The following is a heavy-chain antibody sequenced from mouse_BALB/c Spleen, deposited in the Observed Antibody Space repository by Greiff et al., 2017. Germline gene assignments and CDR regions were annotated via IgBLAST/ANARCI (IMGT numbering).Heavy chain of an antibody. V-gene: IGHV2-6-7*01. Sequence: VQLQQSGPGLVAPSQSLSITCTVSGFSLTGYGVNWVRQPPGKGLEWLGMIWGDGSTDYNSALKSRLSISKDNSKSQVFLKMNSLQTDDTARYYCARDYGSSYSSTFYAMDYWGQGTSVTVSS. CDR1: GFSLTGYG. CDR2: IWGDGST. J-gene: IGHJ4*01. CDR3: ARDYGSSYSSTFYAMDY. D-gene: IGHD1-1*01.